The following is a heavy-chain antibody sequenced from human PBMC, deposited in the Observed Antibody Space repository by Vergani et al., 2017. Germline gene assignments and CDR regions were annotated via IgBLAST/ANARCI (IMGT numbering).Heavy chain of an antibody. V-gene: IGHV4-34*01. CDR3: ARARVIQLWLRSYYFDY. Sequence: QVQLQQWGAGLLKPSETLSLTCAVYGGSFSGYYWSWIRQPPGKGLEWIGEINHSGSTNYNPSLKSRVTISVDTSKNQFSLKLSSVTAADTAVYYCARARVIQLWLRSYYFDYGGQGTLVTVSS. D-gene: IGHD5-18*01. CDR1: GGSFSGYY. J-gene: IGHJ4*02. CDR2: INHSGST.